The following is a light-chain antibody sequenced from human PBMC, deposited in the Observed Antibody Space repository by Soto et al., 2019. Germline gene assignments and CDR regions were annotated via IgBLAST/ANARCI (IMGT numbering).Light chain of an antibody. V-gene: IGLV4-60*03. CDR3: ETWDSTTPSVV. Sequence: QPVLTQSSSASASPGSSVRLTCTLSSGHSNYIITWHQQQPGKAPRYLMNLEGSGSSNRGRGVPDRFSGSSSGAARYLTISNLQSEDEADYYCETWDSTTPSVVFGGGTKLTV. CDR1: SGHSNYI. CDR2: LEGSGSS. J-gene: IGLJ2*01.